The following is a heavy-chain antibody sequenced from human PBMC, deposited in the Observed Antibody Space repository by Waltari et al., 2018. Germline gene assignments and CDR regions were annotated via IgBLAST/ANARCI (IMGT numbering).Heavy chain of an antibody. CDR3: ARDRGRGLYLDT. CDR2: VRGDGRT. J-gene: IGHJ4*02. Sequence: QLQLQESGPGLVRPSGTLSLICPVPGDPMGSTGCWSWVRQPPGKGLEWIGQVRGDGRTNYNPSFASRVIISLDTSTHHFALEVTSATAADTALYYCARDRGRGLYLDTWGQGILVTVAP. CDR1: GDPMGSTGC. V-gene: IGHV4-4*02. D-gene: IGHD2-15*01.